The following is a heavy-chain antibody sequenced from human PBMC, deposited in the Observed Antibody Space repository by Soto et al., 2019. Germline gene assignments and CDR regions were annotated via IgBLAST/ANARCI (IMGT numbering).Heavy chain of an antibody. CDR3: AHMLSAAGTVY. CDR2: IYWDDEK. Sequence: QITLKETGPTLVKPTQTLTLTCTFSGFSLSTSGVGVGWIRLPPGKALEWLELIYWDDEKRYRPSLKSRLTTTKDTTKNQVVLTKTNMDPVDTATEYWAHMLSAAGTVYWGQGTLVTVSS. V-gene: IGHV2-5*02. J-gene: IGHJ4*02. CDR1: GFSLSTSGVG. D-gene: IGHD6-13*01.